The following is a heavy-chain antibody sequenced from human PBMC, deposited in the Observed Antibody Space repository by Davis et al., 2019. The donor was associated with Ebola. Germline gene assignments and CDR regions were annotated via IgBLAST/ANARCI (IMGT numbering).Heavy chain of an antibody. Sequence: MPGGSLRLSCAVSGGSISSSNWWSWVRQPPGKGLEWIGEIYHSGSTNYNPSLKSRVTISVDKSKNQFSLKLSSVTAADTAVYYCARDSGWYSYYFDYWGQGTLVTVSS. CDR2: IYHSGST. CDR1: GGSISSSNW. CDR3: ARDSGWYSYYFDY. J-gene: IGHJ4*02. V-gene: IGHV4-4*02. D-gene: IGHD6-19*01.